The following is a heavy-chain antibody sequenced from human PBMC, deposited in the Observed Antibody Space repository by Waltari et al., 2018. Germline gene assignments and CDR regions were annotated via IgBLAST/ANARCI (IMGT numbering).Heavy chain of an antibody. CDR1: GGSISSSSYY. CDR2: IYYSGST. CDR3: ARHSRYKGAYVDSVPEPLDY. V-gene: IGHV4-39*01. J-gene: IGHJ4*02. Sequence: QLQLQESGPGLVKPSETLSLTCTVSGGSISSSSYYWGWIRQPPGKGREWIGSIYYSGSTYYNPSLKSRVTISVDTSKNQFSLKLSSVTAADTAVYYCARHSRYKGAYVDSVPEPLDYWGQGTLVTVSS. D-gene: IGHD1-1*01.